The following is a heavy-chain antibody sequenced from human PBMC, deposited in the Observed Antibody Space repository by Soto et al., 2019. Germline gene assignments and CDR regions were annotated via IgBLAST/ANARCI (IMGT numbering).Heavy chain of an antibody. V-gene: IGHV3-23*01. Sequence: GGSLRLSCAASGFTFSSSAMSWVRRAPGKGLEWVSAISGSGGSTYYADSVKGRFTISRDNSKNTLYLQMNSLRAEDTAVYYCAKGAYYDFWSGFQPWGQGTLVTVSS. J-gene: IGHJ4*02. D-gene: IGHD3-3*01. CDR2: ISGSGGST. CDR1: GFTFSSSA. CDR3: AKGAYYDFWSGFQP.